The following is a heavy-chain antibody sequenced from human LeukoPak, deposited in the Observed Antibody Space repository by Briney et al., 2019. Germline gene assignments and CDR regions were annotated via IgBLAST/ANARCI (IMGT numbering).Heavy chain of an antibody. V-gene: IGHV3-7*01. Sequence: GGSLRLSCAAAGFTFSGYWMSWVRQLPGKGLEWVANIKPDGSEKYYVDSVKGRFTISRDNARNALLLEMNSLRAEDTAVYYCARERMYSGSGSTFPYYDYWGQGTLVIVSS. J-gene: IGHJ4*02. D-gene: IGHD3-10*01. CDR3: ARERMYSGSGSTFPYYDY. CDR1: GFTFSGYW. CDR2: IKPDGSEK.